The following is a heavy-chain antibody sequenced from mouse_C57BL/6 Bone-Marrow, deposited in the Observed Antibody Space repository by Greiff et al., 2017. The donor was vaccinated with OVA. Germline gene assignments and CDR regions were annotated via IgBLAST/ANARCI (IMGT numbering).Heavy chain of an antibody. CDR2: IYPGDGDT. J-gene: IGHJ1*03. CDR1: GYAFSSSW. D-gene: IGHD3-2*02. V-gene: IGHV1-82*01. Sequence: QVHVKQSGPELVKPGASVKISCKASGYAFSSSWMNWVKQRPGKGLEWIGRIYPGDGDTNYNGKFKGKATLTADKSSSTAYMQLSSLTSEDSAVYFCARLRLLYWYFDVWGTGTTVTVSS. CDR3: ARLRLLYWYFDV.